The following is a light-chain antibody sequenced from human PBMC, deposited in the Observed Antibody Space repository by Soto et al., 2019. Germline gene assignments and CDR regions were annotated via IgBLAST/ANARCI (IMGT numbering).Light chain of an antibody. CDR1: QSVSSY. J-gene: IGKJ1*01. CDR3: QQRSNWPKT. V-gene: IGKV3-11*01. CDR2: DAS. Sequence: EIVLTQSPATLSLSPGERATLSCRASQSVSSYLAWYQQKPGQAPRLLIYDASNRATGIPARFSGSGSGTDFTLTISSLEPEDFAVYDCQQRSNWPKTVGQGTKVEL.